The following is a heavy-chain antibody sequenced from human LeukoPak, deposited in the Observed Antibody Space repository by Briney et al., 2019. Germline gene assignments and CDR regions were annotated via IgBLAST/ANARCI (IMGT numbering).Heavy chain of an antibody. V-gene: IGHV3-48*03. D-gene: IGHD3-10*02. CDR3: AELGITMIGGV. Sequence: GGSLRLSCAASGFSLSDHEMNWVRQAPGKGLEWVSYISSSGSTIYYADSVKGRFTISRDNAKNSLYLQMSSLRAEDTAVYYCAELGITMIGGVWGKGTTVTISS. J-gene: IGHJ6*04. CDR1: GFSLSDHE. CDR2: ISSSGSTI.